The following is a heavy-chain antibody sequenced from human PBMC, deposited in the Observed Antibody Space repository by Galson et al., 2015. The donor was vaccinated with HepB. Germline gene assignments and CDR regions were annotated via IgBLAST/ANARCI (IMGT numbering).Heavy chain of an antibody. Sequence: PALVKPTQTLTLTCTFSGFSLSTSSMGVGWIRQPPGKALEWLALIYWDDDKRYSPSLKSRLTITKDTSKNQVVLTMTNVDPVDTATYYCAHRKGSWFGELNDFDYWGQGTLVTVSS. D-gene: IGHD3-10*01. CDR2: IYWDDDK. CDR1: GFSLSTSSMG. CDR3: AHRKGSWFGELNDFDY. V-gene: IGHV2-5*02. J-gene: IGHJ4*02.